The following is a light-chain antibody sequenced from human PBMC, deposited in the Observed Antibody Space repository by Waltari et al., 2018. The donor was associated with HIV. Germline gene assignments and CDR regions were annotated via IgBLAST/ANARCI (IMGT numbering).Light chain of an antibody. Sequence: DIQMTQSPSTVSASVGDTVTITCWASQSIGRWLAWYQQKPGEAPKLLIYETSTLEIGVPSIFSGSGSGTEFTLTVSRLQPEDFATYYCQQYNSHSRTFGQGTKVEIK. V-gene: IGKV1-5*03. J-gene: IGKJ1*01. CDR2: ETS. CDR1: QSIGRW. CDR3: QQYNSHSRT.